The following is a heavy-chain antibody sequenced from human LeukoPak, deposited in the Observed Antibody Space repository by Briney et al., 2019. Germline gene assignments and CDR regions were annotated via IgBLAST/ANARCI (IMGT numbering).Heavy chain of an antibody. D-gene: IGHD3-9*01. CDR3: ARARPAIRYFDWSPWISNWFDP. V-gene: IGHV4-34*01. CDR2: INHSGST. CDR1: GGSFSGYY. J-gene: IGHJ5*02. Sequence: SETLSLTCAVYGGSFSGYYWSWIRQPPGKGLEWIGEINHSGSTNYNPSLKSRVTISVDTSKNQFSLKLSSVTAADTAVYYCARARPAIRYFDWSPWISNWFDPWGQGTLVTVSS.